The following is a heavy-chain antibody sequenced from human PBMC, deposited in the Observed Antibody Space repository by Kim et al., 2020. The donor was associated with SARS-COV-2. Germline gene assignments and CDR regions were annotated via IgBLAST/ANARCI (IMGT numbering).Heavy chain of an antibody. CDR3: ARWNFDYGDYHFDY. Sequence: AQKFRGRGTMTRNTSISTAYMELSSLRSEDTAVYYCARWNFDYGDYHFDYWGQGTLVTVSS. J-gene: IGHJ4*02. D-gene: IGHD4-17*01. V-gene: IGHV1-8*01.